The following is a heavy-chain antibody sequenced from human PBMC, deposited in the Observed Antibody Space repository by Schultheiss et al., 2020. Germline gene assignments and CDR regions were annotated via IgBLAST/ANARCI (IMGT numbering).Heavy chain of an antibody. CDR2: IYTSGST. V-gene: IGHV4-4*07. CDR1: GASISSYY. Sequence: SETLSLTCTVAGASISSYYWSWIRQPAGKGLEWIGRIYTSGSTNYNPSLKSRVTISVDTSKNQFSLKLSSVTAADTAVYYCAKDGEWEPFDYWGQGILVTGPS. J-gene: IGHJ4*02. CDR3: AKDGEWEPFDY. D-gene: IGHD1-26*01.